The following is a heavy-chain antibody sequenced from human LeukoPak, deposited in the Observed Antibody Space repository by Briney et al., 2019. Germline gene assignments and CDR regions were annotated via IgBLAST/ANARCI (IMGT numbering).Heavy chain of an antibody. Sequence: GGSLRLSCAASGFTFSNYWMSWVRQAPGKGLEWVANIKQEGSEKYHVDSVKGRFTISRDNAKNSLYLQMNSLRAEDTAVYYCAKGIAADYWGQGTLVTVSS. J-gene: IGHJ4*02. CDR2: IKQEGSEK. CDR3: AKGIAADY. D-gene: IGHD6-25*01. CDR1: GFTFSNYW. V-gene: IGHV3-7*03.